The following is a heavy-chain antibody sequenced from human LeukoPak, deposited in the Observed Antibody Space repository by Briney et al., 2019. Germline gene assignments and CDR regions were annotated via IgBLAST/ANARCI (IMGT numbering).Heavy chain of an antibody. J-gene: IGHJ4*02. CDR2: ISSSGSTI. CDR1: GFTFSSYE. CDR3: ARGLIAAAAPFDY. Sequence: GGSLRLSCAASGFTFSSYEMNWVRQAPGKGLEWVSYISSSGSTICYADSVKGRFTISRDNAKNSLYLQMNSLRAEDTAVYYCARGLIAAAAPFDYWGQGTLVTVSS. V-gene: IGHV3-48*03. D-gene: IGHD6-13*01.